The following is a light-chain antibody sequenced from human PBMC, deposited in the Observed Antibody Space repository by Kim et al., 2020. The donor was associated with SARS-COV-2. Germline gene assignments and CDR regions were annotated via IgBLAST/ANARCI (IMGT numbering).Light chain of an antibody. CDR3: QQSYITPFT. CDR1: QSISSH. V-gene: IGKV1-39*01. Sequence: DIQMTQSPSSLSASVGDRVTITCRTSQSISSHLNWYHQKPGRAPKLLIYAASTLQGGVPSRFSGSGSETDFTLTISSLQPEDSGTYFCQQSYITPFTFGPGTKVDIK. CDR2: AAS. J-gene: IGKJ3*01.